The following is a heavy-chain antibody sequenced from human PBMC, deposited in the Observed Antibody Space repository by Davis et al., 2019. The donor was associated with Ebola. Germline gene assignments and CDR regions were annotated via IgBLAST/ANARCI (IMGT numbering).Heavy chain of an antibody. J-gene: IGHJ4*02. D-gene: IGHD4-17*01. V-gene: IGHV3-73*01. CDR2: IRSKANSYAT. CDR3: TATVTTDY. Sequence: PGGSLRLSCAASGFTFSGSAMHWVRQASGKGLEWVGRIRSKANSYATANAASVKGRFTISRDDSKNTAYLQMNSLKTEDTAVYYCTATVTTDYWGQGTLVTVSS. CDR1: GFTFSGSA.